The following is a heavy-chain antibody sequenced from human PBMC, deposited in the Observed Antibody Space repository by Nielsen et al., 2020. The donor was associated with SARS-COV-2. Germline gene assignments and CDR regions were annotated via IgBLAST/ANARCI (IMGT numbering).Heavy chain of an antibody. Sequence: ASVKVSCKASGYTFTGYYMHWVRQAPGQGLEWMGRINPNSGGTNYAQKFQGRVTMTRDTSISTAYMELSRLRSDDTAVYYCARDPAGAHRSFDYWGQGTLVTVSS. CDR3: ARDPAGAHRSFDY. J-gene: IGHJ4*02. V-gene: IGHV1-2*06. CDR1: GYTFTGYY. D-gene: IGHD1-14*01. CDR2: INPNSGGT.